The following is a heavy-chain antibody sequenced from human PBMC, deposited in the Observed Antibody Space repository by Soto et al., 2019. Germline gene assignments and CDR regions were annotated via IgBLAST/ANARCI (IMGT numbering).Heavy chain of an antibody. D-gene: IGHD4-4*01. CDR2: VNTDGTYT. CDR3: ARAHSRNYGLLDY. CDR1: GFIFSDFW. Sequence: LRLSCAASGFIFSDFWVHWVRQAPGKGLVWVSRVNTDGTYTSSADSVKGRFTISRDNARNTLHLQMNSLRAEDTAVYYCARAHSRNYGLLDYWGQGTLVTVSS. V-gene: IGHV3-74*01. J-gene: IGHJ4*02.